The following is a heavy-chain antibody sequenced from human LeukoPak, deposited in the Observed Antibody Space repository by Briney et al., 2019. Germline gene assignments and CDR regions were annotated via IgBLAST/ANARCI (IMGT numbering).Heavy chain of an antibody. CDR1: GGSISSYY. CDR2: IYYSGST. J-gene: IGHJ5*02. V-gene: IGHV4-59*12. D-gene: IGHD2-15*01. CDR3: ARASRGDMAAFDL. Sequence: PSETLSLTCTVSGGSISSYYWSWIRQPPGKGLEWMGYIYYSGSTNYNPSHKSRVTISVDTSKNQFSLKLSSVTAADTAVYYCARASRGDMAAFDLWGQGTLVTVSS.